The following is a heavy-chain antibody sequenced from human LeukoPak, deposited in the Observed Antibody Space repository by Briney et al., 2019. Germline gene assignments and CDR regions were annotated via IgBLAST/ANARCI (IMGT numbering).Heavy chain of an antibody. CDR3: ARHGRFIVPAAIRGNFEYGTISGWFDP. Sequence: PSETLSLTCTVSGGSISSGGYYWSWIRQPPGKGLEWIGYIYHSGSTYYNPSLKSRVTISVDRSKNQFSLKLSSVTAADTAVYYCARHGRFIVPAAIRGNFEYGTISGWFDPWGQGTLVTVCS. D-gene: IGHD2-2*02. CDR2: IYHSGST. CDR1: GGSISSGGYY. J-gene: IGHJ5*02. V-gene: IGHV4-30-2*01.